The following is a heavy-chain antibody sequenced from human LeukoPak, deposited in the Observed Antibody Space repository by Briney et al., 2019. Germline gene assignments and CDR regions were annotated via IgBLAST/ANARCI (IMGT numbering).Heavy chain of an antibody. CDR2: IYHTGST. CDR3: ARGYSSSWYLNWFDP. V-gene: IGHV4-38-2*01. J-gene: IGHJ5*02. CDR1: GFTFGIYA. Sequence: GSLRLSCAASGFTFGIYAMSWVRQAPGKGLEWIGNIYHTGSTYYSPSLKSRVTISVDTSRNQFSLKLNSVTAADTAVYYCARGYSSSWYLNWFDPWGQGTLVTVSS. D-gene: IGHD6-13*01.